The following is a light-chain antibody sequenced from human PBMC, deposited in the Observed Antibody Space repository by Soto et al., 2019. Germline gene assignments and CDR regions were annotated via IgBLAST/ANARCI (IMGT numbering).Light chain of an antibody. CDR1: SSDVGGYKY. Sequence: QSALTQPASVSGSPGQSITISCTGTSSDVGGYKYVSWYQQHPGKAPKLMIYEVSNRPSGVSSRFSGSKSGNTASLTISGLQSEDEADYFCCSYTSRTTYVFGTGTKLTVL. V-gene: IGLV2-14*01. J-gene: IGLJ1*01. CDR2: EVS. CDR3: CSYTSRTTYV.